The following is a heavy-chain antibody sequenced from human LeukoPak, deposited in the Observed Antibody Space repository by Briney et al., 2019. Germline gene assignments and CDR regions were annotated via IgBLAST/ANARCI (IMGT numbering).Heavy chain of an antibody. V-gene: IGHV4-38-2*01. CDR2: IYNSGST. CDR1: GYSISNTYY. J-gene: IGHJ4*02. CDR3: ARNSSGNYFDY. Sequence: SETLSLTCVVSGYSISNTYYWGWIRQPPGEELERIGSIYNSGSTHYNPSLKSRVTISVDTSKNQFSLKLTSVTAADTAVYYCARNSSGNYFDYWGQGTLVTVSS. D-gene: IGHD1-26*01.